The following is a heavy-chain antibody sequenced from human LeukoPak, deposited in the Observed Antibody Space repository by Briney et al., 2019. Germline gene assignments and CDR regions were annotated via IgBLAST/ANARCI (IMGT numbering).Heavy chain of an antibody. J-gene: IGHJ4*02. CDR3: ARLTSSGSYQFDY. Sequence: GESLKISCKASGYSFTSHWIGWVRQMPGKGLEWMGIIYPSDSDTTYSPSFRGQVTISADKSISTAYLQWSSLRASDTAMYYCARLTSSGSYQFDYWGQGTLVTVSS. V-gene: IGHV5-51*01. D-gene: IGHD1-26*01. CDR1: GYSFTSHW. CDR2: IYPSDSDT.